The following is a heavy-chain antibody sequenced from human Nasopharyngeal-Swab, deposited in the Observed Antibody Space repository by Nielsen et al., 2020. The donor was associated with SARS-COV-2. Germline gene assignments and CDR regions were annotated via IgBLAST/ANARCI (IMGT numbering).Heavy chain of an antibody. V-gene: IGHV3-21*01. J-gene: IGHJ6*02. D-gene: IGHD4-23*01. CDR3: ARATVETRGMDV. CDR1: GFTFSSYS. Sequence: GESLKISCAASGFTFSSYSMNWVRQAPGKGLEWVSSISSSSSYIYYADSVKGRFTISRDNSKNTLYLQMNSLRAEDTAVYYCARATVETRGMDVWGQGTTVTVSS. CDR2: ISSSSSYI.